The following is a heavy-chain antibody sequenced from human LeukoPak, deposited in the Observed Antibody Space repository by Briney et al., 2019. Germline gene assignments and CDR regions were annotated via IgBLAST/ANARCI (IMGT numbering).Heavy chain of an antibody. CDR1: GYTFTCFY. D-gene: IGHD3-16*02. CDR3: ARDTDYVWGNYPIF. J-gene: IGHJ4*02. Sequence: ASVKVSCKASGYTFTCFYLHWVRQAPGQGLEWMGWINPDSGGTKYAQKFQGRVTMTRDTSISTAYMELNKLRSDDTAMYYCARDTDYVWGNYPIFWGQGTLVTVSS. V-gene: IGHV1-2*02. CDR2: INPDSGGT.